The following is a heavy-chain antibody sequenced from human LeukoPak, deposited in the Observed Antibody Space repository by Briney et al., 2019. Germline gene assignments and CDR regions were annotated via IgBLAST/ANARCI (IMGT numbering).Heavy chain of an antibody. J-gene: IGHJ4*02. CDR2: ISTSGGTI. V-gene: IGHV3-48*01. CDR3: AKMDCSSTSCYDPLIDY. CDR1: GFTFSTFN. Sequence: GGSLRLSCAASGFTFSTFNMNWVRQAPGKGLEWISYISTSGGTIYYADSVKGRFTISRDNSKNTLYLQMNSLRAEDTAVYYCAKMDCSSTSCYDPLIDYWGQGTLVTVSS. D-gene: IGHD2-2*01.